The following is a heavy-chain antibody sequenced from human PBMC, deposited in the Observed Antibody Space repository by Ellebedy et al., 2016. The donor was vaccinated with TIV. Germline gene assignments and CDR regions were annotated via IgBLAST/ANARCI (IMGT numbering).Heavy chain of an antibody. CDR1: GYTFTAYS. CDR3: ASPRTHGRGRVYYYGMDV. V-gene: IGHV1-46*01. J-gene: IGHJ6*02. Sequence: AASVKVSCKASGYTFTAYSIHWVRQAPGQGLEWMGIINPSGGSTSYAQKFQGRVTMTRDTSTSTVYMELSSLRSEDTAVYYCASPRTHGRGRVYYYGMDVWGQGTTVTVSS. CDR2: INPSGGST. D-gene: IGHD3-16*01.